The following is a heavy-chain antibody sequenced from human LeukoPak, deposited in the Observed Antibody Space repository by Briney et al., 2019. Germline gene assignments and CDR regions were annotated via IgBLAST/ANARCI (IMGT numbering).Heavy chain of an antibody. Sequence: GGSLRLSCAAPGFTFSSYAMSWVRQAPGKGLEWVSAISGSGGSTYYADSVKGRFTISRDNSKNTLYLQMNSLRAEDTAVYYCAKDLWFGETPFDNWFDPWGQGTLVTVSS. CDR2: ISGSGGST. D-gene: IGHD3-10*01. J-gene: IGHJ5*02. V-gene: IGHV3-23*01. CDR1: GFTFSSYA. CDR3: AKDLWFGETPFDNWFDP.